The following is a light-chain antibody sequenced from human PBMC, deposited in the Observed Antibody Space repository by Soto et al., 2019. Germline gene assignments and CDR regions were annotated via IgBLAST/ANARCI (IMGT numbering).Light chain of an antibody. CDR3: QQRNTPIP. Sequence: EIVLTQSPATLSLSPGERATLSCRASQSVSTYLAWYQQKPGQAPRLLIYDASNRATGIPPRFSGSGSGTDFTLTISSLEPEDFAVSYCQQRNTPIPFGEVTLPEIK. V-gene: IGKV3-11*01. CDR2: DAS. CDR1: QSVSTY. J-gene: IGKJ5*01.